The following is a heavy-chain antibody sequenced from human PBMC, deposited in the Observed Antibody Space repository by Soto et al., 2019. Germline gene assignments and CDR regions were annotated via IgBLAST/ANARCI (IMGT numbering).Heavy chain of an antibody. J-gene: IGHJ4*02. D-gene: IGHD3-22*01. CDR2: IWYDGSNK. Sequence: GGSLRLSCAASGFIFSSYGMHWVRQAPGKGLEWVAVIWYDGSNKYYADSVKGRFTISRDNSKNTLYLQMNSLRAEDTAVYYCARDYDSSGYPRYYFDYWGQGT. V-gene: IGHV3-33*01. CDR1: GFIFSSYG. CDR3: ARDYDSSGYPRYYFDY.